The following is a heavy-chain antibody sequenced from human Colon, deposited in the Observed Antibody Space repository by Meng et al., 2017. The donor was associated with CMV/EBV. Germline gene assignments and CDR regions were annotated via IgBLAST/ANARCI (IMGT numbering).Heavy chain of an antibody. Sequence: GGPLRPSCAASTSTFSNYWMHWVSQAPGEGLVWVSHINTGGDSATYADSVKGRFTISRDNARNTLYLQMNSLRAEDTAVYYCARGNGGFDYWGQGTLVTVSS. CDR2: INTGGDSA. D-gene: IGHD2-8*01. J-gene: IGHJ4*02. CDR3: ARGNGGFDY. V-gene: IGHV3-74*03. CDR1: TSTFSNYW.